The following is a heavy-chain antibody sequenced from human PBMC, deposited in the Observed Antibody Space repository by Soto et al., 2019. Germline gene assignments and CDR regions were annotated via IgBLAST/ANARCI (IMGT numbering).Heavy chain of an antibody. D-gene: IGHD6-13*01. J-gene: IGHJ4*02. CDR2: ISESGGST. CDR1: GFSFSDYA. CDR3: AKRSPYSSGWYSPIFDY. Sequence: GGSLRLSCAASGFSFSDYAMSWVRQAPGKGLEWVSVISESGGSTHYADSVRGRFTVSRDNSKNSLSLRMNSLRDEDTAVYFCAKRSPYSSGWYSPIFDYWGQGALVSVSS. V-gene: IGHV3-23*01.